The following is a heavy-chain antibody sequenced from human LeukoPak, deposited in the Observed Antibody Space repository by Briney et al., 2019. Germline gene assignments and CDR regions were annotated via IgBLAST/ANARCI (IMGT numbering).Heavy chain of an antibody. CDR3: ARDPGYSSGWSIYYYYYMDV. V-gene: IGHV1-46*01. CDR2: INPSGGST. CDR1: GYTFTSYY. D-gene: IGHD6-19*01. Sequence: ASVKVSCKASGYTFTSYYMHWVRQAPGQGLEWMGIINPSGGSTSYAQKFQGRVTMTRDMSTSTVYMELSSLRSEDTAAYYCARDPGYSSGWSIYYYYYMDVWGKGTTVTVSS. J-gene: IGHJ6*03.